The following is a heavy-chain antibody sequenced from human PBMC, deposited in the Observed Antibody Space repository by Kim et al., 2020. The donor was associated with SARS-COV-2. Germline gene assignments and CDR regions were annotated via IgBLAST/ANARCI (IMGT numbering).Heavy chain of an antibody. Sequence: SVKVSCKASGGTFSSYAISWVRQAPGQGLEWMGGIIPIFGTANYAQKFQGRVTITADESTSTAYMELSSLRSEDTAVYYCARDVHRNIVVVPDAFDIWGQGTMVTVSS. J-gene: IGHJ3*02. CDR3: ARDVHRNIVVVPDAFDI. CDR2: IIPIFGTA. CDR1: GGTFSSYA. V-gene: IGHV1-69*13. D-gene: IGHD2-2*01.